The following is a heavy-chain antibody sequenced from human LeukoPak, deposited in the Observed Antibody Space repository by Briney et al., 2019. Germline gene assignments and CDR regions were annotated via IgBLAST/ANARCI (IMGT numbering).Heavy chain of an antibody. CDR1: GFTFGDYS. V-gene: IGHV3-49*03. CDR2: IRRKGYGGTT. Sequence: GGFLRLSCTGSGFTFGDYSMSWFRQAPGKGLEWVGFIRRKGYGGTTEYAASVKGRFTISRDDSKSTAYLQMNSLKTEDTAVYYCTRDHDFWSGPLDVWGTGTTVTVSS. CDR3: TRDHDFWSGPLDV. D-gene: IGHD3-3*01. J-gene: IGHJ6*04.